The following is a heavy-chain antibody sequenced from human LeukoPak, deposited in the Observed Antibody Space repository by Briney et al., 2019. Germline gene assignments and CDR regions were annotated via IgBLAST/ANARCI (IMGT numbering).Heavy chain of an antibody. CDR3: ARDDNYGIFVNVDY. J-gene: IGHJ4*02. Sequence: ASVKVPCKTSGYSFMLYGISWVRQTPGQGPEWMGWISTSTGDTKYTQKFQGRVTLTTDTSTSTAYMELSSLRSDDTAVYYCARDDNYGIFVNVDYWGQGTLVTVSS. CDR1: GYSFMLYG. CDR2: ISTSTGDT. V-gene: IGHV1-18*04. D-gene: IGHD4-11*01.